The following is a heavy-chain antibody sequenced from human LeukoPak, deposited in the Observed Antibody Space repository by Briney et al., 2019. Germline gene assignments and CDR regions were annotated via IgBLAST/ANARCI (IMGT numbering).Heavy chain of an antibody. CDR2: ISFSGTYI. CDR3: ARRASTERGHSYGLDY. CDR1: GFTFSSYN. D-gene: IGHD5-18*01. J-gene: IGHJ4*02. V-gene: IGHV3-21*01. Sequence: GGSLRLSCAASGFTFSSYNMNWVRQAPGKGLEWVSSISFSGTYIYYADSLKGRITISRDNARRSLFLQMNSLRAEDTAVYYCARRASTERGHSYGLDYWGQGTLVTVSS.